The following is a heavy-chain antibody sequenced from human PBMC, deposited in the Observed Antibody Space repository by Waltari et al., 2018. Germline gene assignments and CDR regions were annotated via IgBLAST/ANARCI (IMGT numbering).Heavy chain of an antibody. V-gene: IGHV4-34*01. CDR1: GGSFTDYF. CDR2: SHHSGYT. CDR3: ARGLIYCSSGSCVGY. J-gene: IGHJ4*02. D-gene: IGHD2-15*01. Sequence: QGQLQQWGAGLLKPSEPLSLTCTVHGGSFTDYFWTWIRQAPRKELEWIGESHHSGYTNYNPSLKSRVSISVDTSKREFSLKMTSVTAADTAMYYCARGLIYCSSGSCVGYWGQGTLVTVSS.